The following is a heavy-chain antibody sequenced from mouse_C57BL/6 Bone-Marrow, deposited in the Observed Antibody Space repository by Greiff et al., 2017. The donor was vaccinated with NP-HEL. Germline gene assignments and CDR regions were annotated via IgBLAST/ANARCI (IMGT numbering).Heavy chain of an antibody. D-gene: IGHD4-1*01. V-gene: IGHV1-64*01. CDR3: ARNWDEDWYFDV. Sequence: QVQLKESGAELVKPGASVKLSCKASGYTFTSYWMHWVKQRPGQGLEWIGMIHPNSGSTNYNEKFKSKATLTVDKSSSTAYMQLSSLTSEDSAVYYCARNWDEDWYFDVWGTGTTVTVSS. CDR2: IHPNSGST. CDR1: GYTFTSYW. J-gene: IGHJ1*03.